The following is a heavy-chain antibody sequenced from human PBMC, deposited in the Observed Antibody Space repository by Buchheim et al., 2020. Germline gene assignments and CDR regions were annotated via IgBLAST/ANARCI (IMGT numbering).Heavy chain of an antibody. V-gene: IGHV3-48*01. CDR1: GFTFSSNS. CDR3: ARGDCSSASCYLYYFDY. CDR2: ISSSSSTI. D-gene: IGHD2-2*01. J-gene: IGHJ4*02. Sequence: EVQLVESGGGLVQPGGSLRLSCAASGFTFSSNSMNWVRQAPGKGLEWVSYISSSSSTIYYADSAKGRFTIYRDNARNSLYLQMNSLRAEDTAVYYFARGDCSSASCYLYYFDYWGQGTL.